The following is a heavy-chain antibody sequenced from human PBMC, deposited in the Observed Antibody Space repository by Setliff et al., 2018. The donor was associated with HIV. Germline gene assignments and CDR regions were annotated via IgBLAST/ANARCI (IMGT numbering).Heavy chain of an antibody. CDR1: GYSFTFYG. J-gene: IGHJ4*02. D-gene: IGHD1-7*01. Sequence: SVKVSCKASGYSFTFYGLNWVRQAPGQGLEWLGGIIPILEKTNYAQKFQGRVTITADTSTSTAYMELSSLTSEDTAVYYCARGYNWNYVLAYWGQGTLVTVSS. V-gene: IGHV1-69*10. CDR3: ARGYNWNYVLAY. CDR2: IIPILEKT.